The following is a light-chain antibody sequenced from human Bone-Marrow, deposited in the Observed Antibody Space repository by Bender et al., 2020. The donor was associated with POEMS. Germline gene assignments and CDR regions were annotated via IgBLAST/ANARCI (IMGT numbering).Light chain of an antibody. CDR3: QSYDSGLSGYVV. CDR1: SSDY. J-gene: IGLJ2*01. V-gene: IGLV2-14*03. Sequence: QSALTQPASVSGSPGQSLTISCTGISSDYVSWYQQHPGKAPKLMIYDVFNRPSGVSNRFSGSKSGNTASLTVSGLQAEDEADYYCQSYDSGLSGYVVFGGGTHLTVL. CDR2: DVF.